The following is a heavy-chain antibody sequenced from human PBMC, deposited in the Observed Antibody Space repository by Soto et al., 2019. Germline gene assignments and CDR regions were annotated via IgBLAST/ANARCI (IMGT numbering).Heavy chain of an antibody. CDR1: GFTFSSYA. D-gene: IGHD4-4*01. Sequence: GGSLRLSCAASGFTFSSYAMHWVRQAPGKGLEWVAVISYDGSNKYYADSAKGRFTISRDNSKNTLYLQMNSLRAEDTAVYYCARGYYSDHGEFDYWGQGTLVTVSS. J-gene: IGHJ4*02. CDR2: ISYDGSNK. CDR3: ARGYYSDHGEFDY. V-gene: IGHV3-30-3*01.